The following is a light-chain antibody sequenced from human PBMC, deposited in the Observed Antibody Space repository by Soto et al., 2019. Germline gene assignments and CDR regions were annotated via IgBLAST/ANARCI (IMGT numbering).Light chain of an antibody. CDR2: DAS. CDR3: QQYRTFST. CDR1: RTIRNC. J-gene: IGKJ5*01. Sequence: IQMTQSPSSLSASVGDRVTITCRASRTIRNCFAWYQQKPGKALNTLIYDASICKSGVPARFSGSGSGTEFTLTISSLQADDFATYHHQQYRTFSTFCQGTRLEIK. V-gene: IGKV1-5*01.